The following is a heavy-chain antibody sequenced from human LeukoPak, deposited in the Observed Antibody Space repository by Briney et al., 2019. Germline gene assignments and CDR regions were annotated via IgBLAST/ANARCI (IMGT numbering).Heavy chain of an antibody. CDR1: GFPFSSYA. Sequence: GGSLRLSCAASGFPFSSYAMRWVRQAPGKGLEWVAVISYDGSSKYYADSVEGRFTISRDNSKNTLYLQMDSLRAEDTAVYYCARATSYDFWYFDYWGQGTLVTVSS. J-gene: IGHJ4*02. CDR2: ISYDGSSK. V-gene: IGHV3-30-3*01. D-gene: IGHD3-3*01. CDR3: ARATSYDFWYFDY.